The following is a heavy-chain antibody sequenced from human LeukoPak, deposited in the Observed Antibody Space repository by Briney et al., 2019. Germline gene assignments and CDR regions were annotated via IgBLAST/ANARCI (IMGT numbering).Heavy chain of an antibody. V-gene: IGHV1-18*01. J-gene: IGHJ4*02. CDR1: GYTFTSYG. CDR2: ISAYNGNT. CDR3: ASVGDSSGYSQLDY. Sequence: ASVTVSCKASGYTFTSYGISWVRQAPGQGLEWMGWISAYNGNTNYAQKLQGRVTMTTDTSTSTAYMELRSLRSDDTAVYYCASVGDSSGYSQLDYWGQGTLVTVSS. D-gene: IGHD3-22*01.